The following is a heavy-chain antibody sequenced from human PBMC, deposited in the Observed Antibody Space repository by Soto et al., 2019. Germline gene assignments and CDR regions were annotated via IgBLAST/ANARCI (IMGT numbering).Heavy chain of an antibody. CDR3: VNLKGNLGNYGMDV. J-gene: IGHJ6*02. CDR2: ISSNGGST. D-gene: IGHD7-27*01. CDR1: GFTFSSYA. Sequence: GGSLRLSCSASGFTFSSYAMHWVRQAPGKGLEYVSAISSNGGSTYYADSVKGRFTISRDNSQNTLYLQMSSLRAEDTAVYYCVNLKGNLGNYGMDVWGQGTTVTVSS. V-gene: IGHV3-64D*08.